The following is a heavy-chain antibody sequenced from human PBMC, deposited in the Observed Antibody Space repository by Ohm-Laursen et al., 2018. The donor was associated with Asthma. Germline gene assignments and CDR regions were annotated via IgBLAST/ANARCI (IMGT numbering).Heavy chain of an antibody. J-gene: IGHJ3*02. Sequence: SLRLSCTASGITVSVNYMSWVRQAPGKGLEWVPVIYNGGSTYHADSVRGRFTISRDNSKNTLYLQMNSLRGEDTAVYYCVRAHSESYSYAFDIWGQGTVVTVSS. D-gene: IGHD1-26*01. CDR1: GITVSVNY. CDR2: IYNGGST. CDR3: VRAHSESYSYAFDI. V-gene: IGHV3-53*01.